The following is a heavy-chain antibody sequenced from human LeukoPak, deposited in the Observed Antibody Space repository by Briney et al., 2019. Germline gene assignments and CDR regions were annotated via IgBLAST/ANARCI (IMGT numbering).Heavy chain of an antibody. Sequence: GGSLRLSCVVSGFSLSSDAMSWVREAPGKGLEWVSVSSGSDDSTNYAGSVKGRFIMSRDNSENTLYLQMNSLRAEDTAVYYCTKDLMTGYSSGGYLGYWGQGTLVTVSS. V-gene: IGHV3-23*01. J-gene: IGHJ4*02. CDR1: GFSLSSDA. CDR2: SSGSDDST. D-gene: IGHD6-19*01. CDR3: TKDLMTGYSSGGYLGY.